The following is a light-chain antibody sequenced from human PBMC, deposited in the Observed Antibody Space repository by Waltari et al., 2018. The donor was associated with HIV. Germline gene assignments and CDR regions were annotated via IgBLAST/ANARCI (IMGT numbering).Light chain of an antibody. V-gene: IGKV3-11*01. CDR1: QSVSSY. Sequence: EIVLTQSPATLSLSPGERAPLSCRASQSVSSYLAWYQQKPGQAPRLLIYGASSRATGIPARFSGSGSGTDFTLTISSLEPGDFGVYYCHQRSNWPITFGQGTRLEI. CDR3: HQRSNWPIT. J-gene: IGKJ5*01. CDR2: GAS.